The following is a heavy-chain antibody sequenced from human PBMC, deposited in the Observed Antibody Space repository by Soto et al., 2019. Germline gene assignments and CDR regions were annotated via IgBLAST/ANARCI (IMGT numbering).Heavy chain of an antibody. D-gene: IGHD3-22*01. J-gene: IGHJ6*02. CDR2: ISSSGSTI. V-gene: IGHV3-11*01. Sequence: AGGSLRLSCAASGFTFSDYYMSWIRQAPGKGLEWVSYISSSGSTIYYADSVKGRFTISRDNAKNSLYLQMNSLRAEDTAVYYCARVKGHEYYYDSSGYPYYYYGMDVWGQGTTVTVSS. CDR3: ARVKGHEYYYDSSGYPYYYYGMDV. CDR1: GFTFSDYY.